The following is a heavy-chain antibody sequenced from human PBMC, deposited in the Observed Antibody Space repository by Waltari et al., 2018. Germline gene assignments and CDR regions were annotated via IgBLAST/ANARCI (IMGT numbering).Heavy chain of an antibody. V-gene: IGHV1-69*01. Sequence: QVQLVQSGAEVKNPGSSVKVSCKASGGTFRNYGISWVRQAPGQGLEWMGGIIPMFGTANYAQRSQERVTITADESKSTVHLELSGLRAEDTAVYYCAKDMSITIFGVGCVDYWGQGTLVTVSS. J-gene: IGHJ4*02. CDR2: IIPMFGTA. D-gene: IGHD3-3*01. CDR1: GGTFRNYG. CDR3: AKDMSITIFGVGCVDY.